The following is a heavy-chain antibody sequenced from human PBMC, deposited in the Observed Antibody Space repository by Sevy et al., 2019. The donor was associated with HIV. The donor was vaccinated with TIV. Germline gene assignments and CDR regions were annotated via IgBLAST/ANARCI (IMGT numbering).Heavy chain of an antibody. V-gene: IGHV4-59*08. Sequence: SETLSLTCTVSGGSINSDHWNWIRQPPGKGLEWIGYVYYTGGTNYNPSLKNRVTISVDRTTNQFSLKLTSGTAADTAVYYCARRNDFDIWGQGTMVTVSS. CDR2: VYYTGGT. CDR3: ARRNDFDI. CDR1: GGSINSDH. J-gene: IGHJ3*02.